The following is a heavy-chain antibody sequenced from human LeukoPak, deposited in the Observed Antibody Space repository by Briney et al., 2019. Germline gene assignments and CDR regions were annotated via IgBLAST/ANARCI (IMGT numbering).Heavy chain of an antibody. D-gene: IGHD3-16*01. CDR1: GDSMSSYY. V-gene: IGHV4-59*01. CDR2: IYYSGST. Sequence: SETLSLTCTVSGDSMSSYYWSWIRQPPGKGLEWIGYIYYSGSTVYNPSLKSRVTISVDTSRNQFSLNLSSVTAADTAVYYCARLGAYYYYGMDVWGQGTTVTVSS. CDR3: ARLGAYYYYGMDV. J-gene: IGHJ6*02.